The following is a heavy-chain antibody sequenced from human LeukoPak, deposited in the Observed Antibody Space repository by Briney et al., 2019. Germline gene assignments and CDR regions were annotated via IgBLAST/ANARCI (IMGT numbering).Heavy chain of an antibody. CDR3: ATGSVTTTSNYYYGMDV. CDR2: FDPEDGET. D-gene: IGHD4-17*01. J-gene: IGHJ6*02. Sequence: ASVKVSCKVSGYNLTELSMHWVRQAPGKGLEWMGGFDPEDGETIYAQKFQGRVTMTEDTSTDTAYMELSSLRSEDTAVYYCATGSVTTTSNYYYGMDVWGQGTTVTVSS. V-gene: IGHV1-24*01. CDR1: GYNLTELS.